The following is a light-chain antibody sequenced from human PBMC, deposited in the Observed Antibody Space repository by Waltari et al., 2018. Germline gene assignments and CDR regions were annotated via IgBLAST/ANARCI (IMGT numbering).Light chain of an antibody. CDR2: DAS. V-gene: IGKV3-11*01. Sequence: EIVLTQSPTTLSLSPGERATLSCRASQSGSRYLAWYQQKPGQAPRLLIYDASNRATGIPARFSGSGSGTDFTLTITSLEPEDSAVYYCQHRSDWPLTFGGGTRVEIK. CDR3: QHRSDWPLT. J-gene: IGKJ4*01. CDR1: QSGSRY.